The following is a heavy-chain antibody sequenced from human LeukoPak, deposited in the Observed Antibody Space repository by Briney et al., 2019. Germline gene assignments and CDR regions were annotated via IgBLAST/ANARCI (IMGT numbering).Heavy chain of an antibody. CDR2: IKQGGSEK. D-gene: IGHD4-17*01. V-gene: IGHV3-7*01. Sequence: GGSLRLSCAASGFTFSSYWMSWVRQAPGKGLEWVANIKQGGSEKYYVDSVKGRFTISRDNSKNTLYLQMNSLRAEDTAVYYCARDRARYGDYFDYWGQGTLVTVSS. CDR1: GFTFSSYW. J-gene: IGHJ4*02. CDR3: ARDRARYGDYFDY.